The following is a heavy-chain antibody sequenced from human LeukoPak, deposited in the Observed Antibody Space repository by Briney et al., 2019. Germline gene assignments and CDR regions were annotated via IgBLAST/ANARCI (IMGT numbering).Heavy chain of an antibody. Sequence: SGGSLRLSCAASEFSVGSNYMTWVRQAPGKGLEWVSLIYSGGSTYYADSVKGRFTISRDNSKNTLYLQMNSLRAEDTAVYYCARALLGPDDAFDIWGQGTMVTVSS. CDR3: ARALLGPDDAFDI. J-gene: IGHJ3*02. V-gene: IGHV3-66*01. CDR1: EFSVGSNY. CDR2: IYSGGST.